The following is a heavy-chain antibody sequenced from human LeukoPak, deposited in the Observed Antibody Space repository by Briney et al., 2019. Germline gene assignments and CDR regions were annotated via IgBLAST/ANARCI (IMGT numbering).Heavy chain of an antibody. J-gene: IGHJ5*02. CDR3: ARGDPSYWFDP. Sequence: PSETLSLTCTVSGGSISSGGYYWSWIRQPPGKGLEWIGYIYHSGSTYYNPSLKSRVTISVDRSKNQFSLKLSSVTAADTAVYYCARGDPSYWFDPWGQGTLVTVSS. V-gene: IGHV4-30-2*01. CDR2: IYHSGST. D-gene: IGHD2-21*01. CDR1: GGSISSGGYY.